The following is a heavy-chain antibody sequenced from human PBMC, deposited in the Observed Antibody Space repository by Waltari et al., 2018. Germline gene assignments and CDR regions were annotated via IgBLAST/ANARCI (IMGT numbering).Heavy chain of an antibody. CDR2: ISHSANA. CDR1: SYSIRSGYF. D-gene: IGHD3-10*01. CDR3: VRDLGGSGNSWFDA. J-gene: IGHJ5*02. Sequence: QVQLQESGPGLARPSETLSLTCVVSSYSIRSGYFWGWIRQPPGKGLEWVGSISHSANASYNPSLKSRVTMSVDTSKNQFALKVTSVTAADTAIYYCVRDLGGSGNSWFDAWGQGTLVTVSS. V-gene: IGHV4-38-2*02.